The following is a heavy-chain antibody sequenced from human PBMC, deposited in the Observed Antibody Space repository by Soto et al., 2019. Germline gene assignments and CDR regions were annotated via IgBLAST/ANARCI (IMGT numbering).Heavy chain of an antibody. CDR3: ARDKITGLFDY. CDR2: IYCSGST. CDR1: GGSISSSSYY. V-gene: IGHV4-39*02. J-gene: IGHJ4*02. Sequence: SETLSLTCTVSGGSISSSSYYWGWIRQPPGKGLEWIGSIYCSGSTYYNPSLKSRVTISVDTSKNHFSLKLSSVTAADTAVYYCARDKITGLFDYWGQGTLVTVSS. D-gene: IGHD2-8*02.